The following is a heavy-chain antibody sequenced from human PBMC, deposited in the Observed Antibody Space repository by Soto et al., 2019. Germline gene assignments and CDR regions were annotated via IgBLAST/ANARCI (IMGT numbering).Heavy chain of an antibody. J-gene: IGHJ6*03. Sequence: GGSLRLSCAASGFTFSSYSMNWVRQAPGKGLEWVSYIISSSSTTNYADSVKGRFTISRDNAKNTLYLEMNSLIVEDTADYYCARGAINYYYEDVWGKGTTVTVSS. CDR3: ARGAINYYYEDV. V-gene: IGHV3-48*04. CDR1: GFTFSSYS. CDR2: IISSSSTT.